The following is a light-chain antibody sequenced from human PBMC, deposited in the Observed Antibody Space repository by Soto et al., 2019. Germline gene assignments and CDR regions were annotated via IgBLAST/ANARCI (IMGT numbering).Light chain of an antibody. CDR1: QSVSSN. CDR3: QQYNNWPWT. V-gene: IGKV3-15*01. CDR2: GAS. J-gene: IGKJ1*01. Sequence: EIVMTQSPATLSLSPGERATLSCRASQSVSSNLAWYQQKPGQAPRLLIYGASTRATGSPARFSGSGSGTEFTLTISSLQSEDFAVDYCQQYNNWPWTFGQGTKVEIK.